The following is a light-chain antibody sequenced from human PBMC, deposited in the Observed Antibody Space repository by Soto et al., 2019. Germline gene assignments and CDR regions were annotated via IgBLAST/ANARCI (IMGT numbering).Light chain of an antibody. CDR2: AAS. J-gene: IGKJ1*01. V-gene: IGKV1-6*01. CDR1: QGIRND. CDR3: LQDYNYPWT. Sequence: AIHITQSPSSLSASVGDRGTIACRASQGIRNDLGWYQQKPGKAPKLLIYAASSLQSGVPSRFSGSGSGTDFTLTISSMQPEDFATYYCLQDYNYPWTFGQGTKVDXK.